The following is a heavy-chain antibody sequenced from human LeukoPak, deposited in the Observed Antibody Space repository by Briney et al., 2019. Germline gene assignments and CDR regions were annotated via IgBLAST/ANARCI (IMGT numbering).Heavy chain of an antibody. V-gene: IGHV4-61*02. CDR1: GGSISSGRYY. CDR3: AGCSTSGGYYYYYMDV. Sequence: SETLSLTCTVSGGSISSGRYYWSWIRQPAGKGLEWIGRIYTSGSTNYNPSLKSRVTISVDTSKNQFSLKLSSVTAADTAVYYCAGCSTSGGYYYYYMDVWGKGTTVTLSS. CDR2: IYTSGST. J-gene: IGHJ6*03. D-gene: IGHD6-13*01.